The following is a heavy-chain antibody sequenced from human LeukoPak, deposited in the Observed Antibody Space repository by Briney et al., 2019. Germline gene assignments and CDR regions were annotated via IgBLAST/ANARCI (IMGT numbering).Heavy chain of an antibody. Sequence: ASVKVSCKASGYTFTSYGISWVRQAPGQGLEWMGWISAYNGSTNYAQKLQGRVTMTTDTSTSTAYMELRSLRSDDTAVYYCARVKRYSSGWYFGYWGQGTLVTVSS. CDR1: GYTFTSYG. J-gene: IGHJ4*02. V-gene: IGHV1-18*01. CDR2: ISAYNGST. D-gene: IGHD6-19*01. CDR3: ARVKRYSSGWYFGY.